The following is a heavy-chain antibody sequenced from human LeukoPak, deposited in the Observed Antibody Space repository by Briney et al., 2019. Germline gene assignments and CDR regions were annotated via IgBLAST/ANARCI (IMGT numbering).Heavy chain of an antibody. J-gene: IGHJ6*03. V-gene: IGHV1-46*01. D-gene: IGHD2-2*01. Sequence: ASVKVSCKASGYPFTSYYMHWVRQAPGQGLEWMGIINPSGGSTSYAQKFQGRVTMTRDTSTSTVYMELSSLRSEDTAVYYCARDRGVVYYYYYMDVWGKGTTVTISS. CDR3: ARDRGVVYYYYYMDV. CDR2: INPSGGST. CDR1: GYPFTSYY.